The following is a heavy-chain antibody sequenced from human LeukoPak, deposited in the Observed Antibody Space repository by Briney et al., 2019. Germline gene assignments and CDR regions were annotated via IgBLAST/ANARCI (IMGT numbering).Heavy chain of an antibody. D-gene: IGHD1-26*01. CDR2: IIPIFGTA. CDR1: GYTFTGYY. CDR3: AREDSGSYFWFDY. J-gene: IGHJ4*02. Sequence: ASVKVSCKASGYTFTGYYMHWVRQAPGQGLEWMGGIIPIFGTANYAQKFQGRVTITADESTSTAYMELANLRSDDTAVYYCAREDSGSYFWFDYWGQGTLVTVSS. V-gene: IGHV1-69*13.